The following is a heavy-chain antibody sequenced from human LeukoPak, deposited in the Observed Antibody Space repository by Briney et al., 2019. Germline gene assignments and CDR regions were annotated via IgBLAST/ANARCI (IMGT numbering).Heavy chain of an antibody. CDR2: INPSGGST. J-gene: IGHJ3*02. Sequence: ASVKVSCKASGYTFTSYGISWVRQAPGQGLEWMGIINPSGGSTSYAQKFQGRVTMTRDTSTSTVYMELSSLRSEDTAVYYCARDSKDGEVAFDIWGQGTMVTVSS. V-gene: IGHV1-46*01. CDR1: GYTFTSYG. CDR3: ARDSKDGEVAFDI.